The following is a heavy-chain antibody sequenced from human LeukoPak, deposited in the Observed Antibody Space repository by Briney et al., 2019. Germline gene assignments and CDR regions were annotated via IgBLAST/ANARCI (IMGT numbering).Heavy chain of an antibody. Sequence: SGGSLRLSCAASGFTFSSYGMHWVRQAPGKGLEWVAFIRYDGSNQYYADSVKGRFTISRDNSKNTLYLQMSSLRTEDTAVYYCARGHYYGLDVWGKGTTVTISS. J-gene: IGHJ6*04. CDR2: IRYDGSNQ. CDR3: ARGHYYGLDV. CDR1: GFTFSSYG. V-gene: IGHV3-30*02.